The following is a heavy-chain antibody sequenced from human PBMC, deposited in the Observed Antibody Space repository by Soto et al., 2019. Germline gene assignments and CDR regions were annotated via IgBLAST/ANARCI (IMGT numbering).Heavy chain of an antibody. CDR2: NYYTGNT. CDR3: VRVEMYAGEFTPNFDR. J-gene: IGHJ4*02. V-gene: IGHV4-39*01. D-gene: IGHD2-8*01. CDR1: GDSLRSSYHY. Sequence: QLHESGPGQVKSSETLSLTCTVSGDSLRSSYHYWGWIRQLPGKGLEWIGSNYYTGNTYYNPSLKSRVSNAEDMATNEISLRLRAESVADTAVYYCVRVEMYAGEFTPNFDRGGQGAMVTVSS.